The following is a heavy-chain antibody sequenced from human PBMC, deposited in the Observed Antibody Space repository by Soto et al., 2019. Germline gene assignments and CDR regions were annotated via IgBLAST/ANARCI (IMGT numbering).Heavy chain of an antibody. V-gene: IGHV1-18*01. CDR2: ISAYNGNT. J-gene: IGHJ4*02. CDR1: GYTFTSYG. D-gene: IGHD3-10*01. Sequence: QVQLVQSGAEVKKPGASVKVSCKASGYTFTSYGISWVRQAPGQGLEWMGWISAYNGNTNYAQKLQGRVTMTTDTSTSTADMKPRSLRSDTTAVYYCVRDKGDGSGSYYGYWGQGTLVTVSS. CDR3: VRDKGDGSGSYYGY.